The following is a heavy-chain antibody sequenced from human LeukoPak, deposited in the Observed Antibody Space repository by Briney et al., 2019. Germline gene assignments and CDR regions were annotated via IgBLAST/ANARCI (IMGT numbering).Heavy chain of an antibody. CDR1: GFTFSSYS. CDR3: ARGNVLRFLEWLLSRSPETQPLNSSRDKFRFDY. D-gene: IGHD3-3*01. CDR2: ISSSSIYI. J-gene: IGHJ4*02. V-gene: IGHV3-21*06. Sequence: GGSLRLSCAASGFTFSSYSMNWVRQAPGKGLEWVSSISSSSIYIYDADSLKGRFTISRDNAKNSLYLQMNSLRAEDTAVYYCARGNVLRFLEWLLSRSPETQPLNSSRDKFRFDYWGQGTLVTVSS.